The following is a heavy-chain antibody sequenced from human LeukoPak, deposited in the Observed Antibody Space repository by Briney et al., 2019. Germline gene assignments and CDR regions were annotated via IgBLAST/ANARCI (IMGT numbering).Heavy chain of an antibody. CDR1: GYTFTSYG. CDR3: ARDGNIVVVVAATHDAFDI. Sequence: GASVKVSCKASGYTFTSYGISWVRQAPGQGLEWMGWISAYNGNTNYAQKLQGRVTMTTDTSTSTAYMELRSLRSDDTAVYYCARDGNIVVVVAATHDAFDIWGQGTMVTVSS. CDR2: ISAYNGNT. D-gene: IGHD2-15*01. V-gene: IGHV1-18*01. J-gene: IGHJ3*02.